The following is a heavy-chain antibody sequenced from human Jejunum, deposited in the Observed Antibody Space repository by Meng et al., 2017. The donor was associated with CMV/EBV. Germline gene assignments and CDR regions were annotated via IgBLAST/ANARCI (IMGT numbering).Heavy chain of an antibody. CDR3: ARVEVGITSGDY. Sequence: QVKLCQAGAAGKKPGASVEVSCKASGYTLTTFGINWVRQAPGQGLEWMGWIGTYNGNTSYTQMLQDRVTMTTDTSTSTAYVELRSLRSDDTAVYYCARVEVGITSGDYWGQGTLVTVSS. V-gene: IGHV1-18*01. CDR1: GYTLTTFG. D-gene: IGHD1-26*01. CDR2: IGTYNGNT. J-gene: IGHJ4*02.